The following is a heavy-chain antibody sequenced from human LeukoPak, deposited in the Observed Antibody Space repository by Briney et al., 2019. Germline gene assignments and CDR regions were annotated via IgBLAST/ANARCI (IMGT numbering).Heavy chain of an antibody. D-gene: IGHD3-16*01. V-gene: IGHV3-21*01. J-gene: IGHJ6*03. CDR3: ARGSGSWGSNYYYYMDV. CDR2: ISSSSSYI. Sequence: GGSLRLSCAASGFTFDIYSMNWVRQAPGKGLEWVSSISSSSSYIYYADSVKGRFTISRDNAKNSLYLQMDSLRAEDMAVYYCARGSGSWGSNYYYYMDVWGKGTTVTVSS. CDR1: GFTFDIYS.